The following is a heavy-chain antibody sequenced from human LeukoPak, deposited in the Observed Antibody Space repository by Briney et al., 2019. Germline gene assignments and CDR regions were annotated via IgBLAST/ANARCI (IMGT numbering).Heavy chain of an antibody. Sequence: PGGSLRLSCAASGFTFSSYAMSWVRQAPGKGLEWVSAISGSGGNTYYADSVKGRFTTSRDNSKNTLYLQMNSLRAEDTAVYYCATSWAGVAANDYWGQGTLVTVSS. CDR1: GFTFSSYA. J-gene: IGHJ4*02. V-gene: IGHV3-23*01. CDR2: ISGSGGNT. D-gene: IGHD2-15*01. CDR3: ATSWAGVAANDY.